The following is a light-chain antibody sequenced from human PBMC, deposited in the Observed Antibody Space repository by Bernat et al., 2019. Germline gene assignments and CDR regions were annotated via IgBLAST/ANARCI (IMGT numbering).Light chain of an antibody. Sequence: QSALTQPPSASGSPGQSVTISCTGTSSDVGGYNYVSWYQQHPGKAPKVMIYEVSKRPSGVPDRFSGSKSGNTASLTVSGLQAEDEADYYCSSYAGSNTHVFGTGTKVTVL. J-gene: IGLJ1*01. CDR1: SSDVGGYNY. V-gene: IGLV2-8*01. CDR3: SSYAGSNTHV. CDR2: EVS.